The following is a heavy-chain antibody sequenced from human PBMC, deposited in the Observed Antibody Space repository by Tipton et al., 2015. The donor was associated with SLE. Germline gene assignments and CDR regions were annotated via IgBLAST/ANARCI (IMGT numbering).Heavy chain of an antibody. CDR3: AGGDYHGSVSYIGY. CDR1: GGSITTRSYY. J-gene: IGHJ4*02. V-gene: IGHV4-39*02. Sequence: TLSLTCIVSGGSITTRSYYWGWIRQPPGKGLEWIASIYYSGSTYYNPSLKSRVTISVDTSKTYFSLKLSSVTAADTAVYYCAGGDYHGSVSYIGYWGQGSLVTVSS. D-gene: IGHD3-10*01. CDR2: IYYSGST.